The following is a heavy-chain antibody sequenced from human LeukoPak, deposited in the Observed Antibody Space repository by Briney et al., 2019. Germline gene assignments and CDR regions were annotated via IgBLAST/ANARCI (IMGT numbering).Heavy chain of an antibody. V-gene: IGHV3-20*04. CDR2: INWNGGST. Sequence: GGSLRLSCAASGFTFDDYGLSWVRQAPGKGLEWVSGINWNGGSTGYADSVKGRFTISRDNAKKSLYLQMNSLRAEDTAVYYCARDWGGRSAVAGTFDYWGQGTLATVSS. J-gene: IGHJ4*02. CDR3: ARDWGGRSAVAGTFDY. CDR1: GFTFDDYG. D-gene: IGHD6-19*01.